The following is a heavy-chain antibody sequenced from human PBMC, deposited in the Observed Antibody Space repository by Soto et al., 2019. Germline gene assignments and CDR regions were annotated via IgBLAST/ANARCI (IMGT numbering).Heavy chain of an antibody. CDR2: VSGSDATA. D-gene: IGHD6-13*01. J-gene: IGHJ4*02. CDR3: AKDVGGSLYYFDY. Sequence: EVQLLESGGGLVQPGGSLRLSCAASGFTFSSYAMTWVRQAPGKGLEWVSAVSGSDATACFADSVKGRFPVSRENSKNTLYLQMNSLRTEDTAVYYCAKDVGGSLYYFDYWGQGTLVTVSS. CDR1: GFTFSSYA. V-gene: IGHV3-23*01.